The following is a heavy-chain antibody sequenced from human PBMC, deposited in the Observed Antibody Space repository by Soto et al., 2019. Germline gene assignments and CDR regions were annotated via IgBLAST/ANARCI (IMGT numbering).Heavy chain of an antibody. CDR3: ARVPDYVWGSYRSAPFDY. CDR2: IYYSGST. CDR1: GGSISSGGYY. J-gene: IGHJ4*02. V-gene: IGHV4-31*03. Sequence: SETLSLTCTVSGGSISSGGYYWSWIRQHPGKGLEWIGYIYYSGSTYYNPSLKSRDTISVDTSKNQFSLKLSSVTAADTAVYYCARVPDYVWGSYRSAPFDYWGQGTLVTVSS. D-gene: IGHD3-16*02.